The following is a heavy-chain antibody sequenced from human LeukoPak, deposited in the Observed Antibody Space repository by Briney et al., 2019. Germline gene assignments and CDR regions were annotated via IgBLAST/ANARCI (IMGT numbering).Heavy chain of an antibody. CDR1: GGSISSFY. D-gene: IGHD1-26*01. Sequence: SETLSLTCTVSGGSISSFYWTWIRQPPGQGLEWIAYIHGSGYANYNPSLKSRVTISVDTSKNQFSLKVTSVTAADTAVYYCAKRQGPNSGSYDYFDPWGQGTLVTVSS. J-gene: IGHJ5*02. CDR3: AKRQGPNSGSYDYFDP. V-gene: IGHV4-4*09. CDR2: IHGSGYA.